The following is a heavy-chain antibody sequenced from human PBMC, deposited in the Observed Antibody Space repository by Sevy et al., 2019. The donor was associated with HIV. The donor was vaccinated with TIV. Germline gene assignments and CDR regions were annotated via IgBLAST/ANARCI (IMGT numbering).Heavy chain of an antibody. Sequence: SETLSLTCTVSGDSISSYYWSWMRQPPGKGLEWIGYIHYSGSTNYNPSLKSRVTISVDTSKSQFSLNLNSETAADTAVYFCARASGQSTSSRYFDFWGQGTLVTVSS. CDR1: GDSISSYY. J-gene: IGHJ4*02. D-gene: IGHD6-6*01. CDR2: IHYSGST. CDR3: ARASGQSTSSRYFDF. V-gene: IGHV4-59*01.